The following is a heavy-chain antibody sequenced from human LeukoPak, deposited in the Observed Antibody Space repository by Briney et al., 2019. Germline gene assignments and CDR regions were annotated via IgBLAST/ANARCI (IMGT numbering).Heavy chain of an antibody. J-gene: IGHJ6*02. CDR2: IWYDGSNK. Sequence: PGGSLRLSCAASGFTFSRNGMHWVRQAPGKGLEWVAVIWYDGSNKYYADSVKGRFTVSRDNSKNTLSLEMNSLRAEDTAVYYCARDLEYYLGSGSYYYYYYGMDVWGQGTTVTVSS. CDR3: ARDLEYYLGSGSYYYYYYGMDV. CDR1: GFTFSRNG. D-gene: IGHD3-10*01. V-gene: IGHV3-33*01.